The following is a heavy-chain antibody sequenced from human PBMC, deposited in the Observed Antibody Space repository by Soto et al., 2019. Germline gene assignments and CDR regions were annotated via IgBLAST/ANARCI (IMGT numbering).Heavy chain of an antibody. J-gene: IGHJ6*02. CDR2: IKSKTDGGTT. Sequence: EVQLVESGGGLVKPGGSLRLSCAASGFTFSNAWMNWVRQAPGKALEWVGRIKSKTDGGTTDYAAPVKGRFTISRDDSKNTQYLQMNSLKTDDTAVYYCTTPPRSDYYSYGMEVWGQGTTVTVSS. CDR1: GFTFSNAW. CDR3: TTPPRSDYYSYGMEV. V-gene: IGHV3-15*07.